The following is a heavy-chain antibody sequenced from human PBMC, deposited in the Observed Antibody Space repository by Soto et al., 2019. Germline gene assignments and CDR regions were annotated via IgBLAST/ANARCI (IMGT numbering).Heavy chain of an antibody. CDR2: IYYSGST. D-gene: IGHD3-10*01. V-gene: IGHV4-39*01. J-gene: IGHJ4*02. CDR1: GGSISSSSYY. CDR3: ARRLVRGVIN. Sequence: PSETLSLTCTVSGGSISSSSYYWGWIRQPPGKGLEWIGSIYYSGSTYYNPSLKSRVTISVDTSKNQFSLKLSSVTAADTAVYYCARRLVRGVINWGQGTLVTVS.